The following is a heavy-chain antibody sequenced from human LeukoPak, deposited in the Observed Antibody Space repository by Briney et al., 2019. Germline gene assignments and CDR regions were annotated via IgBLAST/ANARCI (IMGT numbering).Heavy chain of an antibody. CDR3: ARKYYDYVWGSYRWYNWFDP. J-gene: IGHJ5*02. D-gene: IGHD3-16*02. CDR1: GFTFSSYS. V-gene: IGHV3-21*01. CDR2: ISSSSSYI. Sequence: KPGGSLRLSCAASGFTFSSYSMNWVRQAPGKGLEWVSSISSSSSYIYYADSVKGRFTISRDNAKNSLYLQMNSLRAEDTAVYYCARKYYDYVWGSYRWYNWFDPWGQGTLVTVSS.